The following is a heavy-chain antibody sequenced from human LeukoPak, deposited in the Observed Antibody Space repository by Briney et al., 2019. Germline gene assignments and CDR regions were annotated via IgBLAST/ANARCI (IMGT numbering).Heavy chain of an antibody. D-gene: IGHD1-26*01. J-gene: IGHJ3*02. CDR2: VSSDGSST. Sequence: GGSLTLSCIVSGFTFSSHCRHWVRRPPGKGLVWVSRVSSDGSSTMYADSVQGRFTISRDNAKNTLYLQMNSLRAGDTAVYYCARGGSPPEALGDAFDIWGQGTMVTVSS. V-gene: IGHV3-74*03. CDR3: ARGGSPPEALGDAFDI. CDR1: GFTFSSHC.